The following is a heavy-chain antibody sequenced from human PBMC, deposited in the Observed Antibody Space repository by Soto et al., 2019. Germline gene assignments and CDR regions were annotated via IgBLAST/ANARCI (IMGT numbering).Heavy chain of an antibody. J-gene: IGHJ6*02. V-gene: IGHV4-4*02. CDR2: IYHSGST. CDR3: ARVPIAAAGKRRYYYYGMDV. D-gene: IGHD6-13*01. CDR1: GESVRISNV. Sequence: SETLDLSSAASGESVRISNVAGSVRQPQGKGQEWIGEIYHSGSTNYNPSLRSRVTISVDRSKNQFSLKLSSVTAADTAVYYCARVPIAAAGKRRYYYYGMDVWGQGTTVTVSS.